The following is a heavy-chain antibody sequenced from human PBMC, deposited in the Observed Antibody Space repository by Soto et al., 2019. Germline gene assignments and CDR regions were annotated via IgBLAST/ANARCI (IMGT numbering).Heavy chain of an antibody. D-gene: IGHD1-26*01. CDR2: IDNGGNT. CDR3: VKRSLLMAPT. CDR1: GRTFNINADF. J-gene: IGHJ4*02. Sequence: PSETLSLSGTVSGRTFNINADFWYLAWVRQPPGKGLDWIGSIDNGGNTHYNAPLKSRVIISADTSNNQFSLSLNSVTAADKAVYYCVKRSLLMAPTWGQGIQVPVYS. V-gene: IGHV4-39*01.